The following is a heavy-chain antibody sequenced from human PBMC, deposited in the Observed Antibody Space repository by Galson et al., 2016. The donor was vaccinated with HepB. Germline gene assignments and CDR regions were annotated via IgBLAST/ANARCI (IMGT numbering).Heavy chain of an antibody. CDR3: SKSPWVVGAPQEYYSYYYAMDV. CDR2: MYSGGRT. D-gene: IGHD1-26*01. V-gene: IGHV3-53*01. J-gene: IGHJ6*02. Sequence: SLRLSCAASGFNVSIDYMTWVRQAPGKGLEWVSVMYSGGRTYYGDSVKGRFTISRDNSKNTVYLQMNSLRVEDTAVYYCSKSPWVVGAPQEYYSYYYAMDVWGQGTTVTVSS. CDR1: GFNVSIDY.